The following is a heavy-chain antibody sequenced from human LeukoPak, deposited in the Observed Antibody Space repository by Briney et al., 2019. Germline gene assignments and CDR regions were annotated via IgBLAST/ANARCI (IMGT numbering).Heavy chain of an antibody. CDR2: MNPNSGNT. Sequence: ASVKVSCKASGYTFTSYDINWVRQATGQGLEWMGWMNPNSGNTGYAQKFQGRVTMTRNTSISTAYMELSSLRSEDTAVYYCARGIEGYYYGSEGLDPWGQGTLVTVSS. J-gene: IGHJ5*02. CDR1: GYTFTSYD. CDR3: ARGIEGYYYGSEGLDP. V-gene: IGHV1-8*01. D-gene: IGHD3-10*01.